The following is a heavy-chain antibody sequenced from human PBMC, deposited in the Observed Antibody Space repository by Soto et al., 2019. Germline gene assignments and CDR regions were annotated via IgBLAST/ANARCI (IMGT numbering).Heavy chain of an antibody. CDR2: INAGNGNT. D-gene: IGHD2-15*01. J-gene: IGHJ4*02. V-gene: IGHV1-3*01. Sequence: ASVEVSCKASGYTFSNFAMHWVRQAPGQRLEWMGWINAGNGNTKYSQKFQGRVTITRDTSASTAYMELSSLRSEDTAVYYCARDLGGWPDYWGQGTLVTVSS. CDR1: GYTFSNFA. CDR3: ARDLGGWPDY.